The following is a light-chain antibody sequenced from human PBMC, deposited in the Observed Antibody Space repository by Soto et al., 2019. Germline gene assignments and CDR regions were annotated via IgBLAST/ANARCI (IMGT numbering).Light chain of an antibody. CDR1: ESVRYN. V-gene: IGKV3-15*01. CDR2: IAS. J-gene: IGKJ1*01. CDR3: QQYDNWPVT. Sequence: EKVMTQSPATLSVSPGERATLSCRASESVRYNLAWYQQKPGQAPRLLIYIASTRATGIPARFSGSGSGTEFTLTISSLQSEDSAIYYCQQYDNWPVTFGQGTKVEIK.